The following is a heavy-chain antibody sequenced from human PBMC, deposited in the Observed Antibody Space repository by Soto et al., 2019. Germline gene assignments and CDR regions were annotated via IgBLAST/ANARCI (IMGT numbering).Heavy chain of an antibody. CDR2: IDPSDSYT. CDR3: ARQCVINQYYYGVVG. J-gene: IGHJ6*02. D-gene: IGHD2-21*01. Sequence: HGETLKISCKGSGYSFTSYWISWVRQMPGKGLEWMGRIDPSDSYTHYSPSFQGHVTISADKSISTAYLQWSSLTASDTAMYYCARQCVINQYYYGVVGWGQGTTVNVSS. V-gene: IGHV5-10-1*01. CDR1: GYSFTSYW.